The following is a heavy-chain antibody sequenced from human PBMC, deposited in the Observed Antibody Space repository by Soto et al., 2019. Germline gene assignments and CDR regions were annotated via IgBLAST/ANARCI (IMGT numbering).Heavy chain of an antibody. CDR1: GDTFTFYS. CDR3: ASSYGSGYRAFDY. D-gene: IGHD3-10*01. V-gene: IGHV1-69*02. Sequence: QVQLVQSGAEVKRPGSSVKVSCKASGDTFTFYSINWVRQAPGLGLEWMGRINPILSMSNYAQRFQGRVTLTPDXXTSTAYMDLSSLRSEDTAIYYCASSYGSGYRAFDYWGQGALVTVSS. J-gene: IGHJ4*02. CDR2: INPILSMS.